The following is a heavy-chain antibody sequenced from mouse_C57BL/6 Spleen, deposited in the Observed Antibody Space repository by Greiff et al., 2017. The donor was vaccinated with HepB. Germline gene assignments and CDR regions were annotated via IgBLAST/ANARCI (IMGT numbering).Heavy chain of an antibody. V-gene: IGHV3-6*01. J-gene: IGHJ4*01. CDR1: GYSITSGYF. CDR2: ISYDGSN. Sequence: EVQLQESGPGLVKPSQSLSLTCSVTGYSITSGYFWNWIRQFPGNKLEWMGYISYDGSNNYNPSLKNRISITRDTSKNQFFLKLNSVTTEDTATYYCARETPMDYWGQGTSVTVSS. CDR3: ARETPMDY.